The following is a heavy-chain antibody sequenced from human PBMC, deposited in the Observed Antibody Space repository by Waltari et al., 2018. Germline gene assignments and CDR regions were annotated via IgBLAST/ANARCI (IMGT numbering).Heavy chain of an antibody. CDR2: INHSGST. CDR3: ARVRLVVVPAARRHYYYGMDV. Sequence: QVQLQQWGAGLLKPSETLSLTCAVYGGSFSGYYWSWIRQPPGKGLEWIGEINHSGSTNYNPSLKRRVTISVDTYNNKFSLKLSSVTAAETAVYYCARVRLVVVPAARRHYYYGMDVWGQGTTVTVSS. J-gene: IGHJ6*02. D-gene: IGHD2-2*01. CDR1: GGSFSGYY. V-gene: IGHV4-34*01.